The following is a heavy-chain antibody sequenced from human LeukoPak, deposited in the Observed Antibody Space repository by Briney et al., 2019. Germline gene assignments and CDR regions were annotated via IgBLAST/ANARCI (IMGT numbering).Heavy chain of an antibody. CDR3: ARDSSTVAAAGSYFDY. V-gene: IGHV1-2*02. Sequence: GASVKVSCKASGYTFTGYYMHWVRQAPGQGLEWMGWINPNSGGTNYAQKFQGRVTMTRDTSISTAYMELSRLRSDDTAVYYCARDSSTVAAAGSYFDYWGQGTLVTISS. CDR2: INPNSGGT. CDR1: GYTFTGYY. J-gene: IGHJ4*02. D-gene: IGHD6-13*01.